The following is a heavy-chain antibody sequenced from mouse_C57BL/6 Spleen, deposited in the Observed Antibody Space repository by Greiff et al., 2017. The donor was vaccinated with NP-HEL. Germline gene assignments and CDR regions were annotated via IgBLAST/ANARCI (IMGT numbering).Heavy chain of an antibody. D-gene: IGHD2-2*01. Sequence: EVKLVESGGGLVKPGGSLKLSCAASGFTFSSYAMSWVRQTPEKRLEWVATISDGGSYTYYPDNVKGRFTISRDNAKNNLYLQMSHLKSEDTAMYYCARDGPMVTDYFDDWGKGTTLTVSS. CDR2: ISDGGSYT. V-gene: IGHV5-4*01. CDR3: ARDGPMVTDYFDD. CDR1: GFTFSSYA. J-gene: IGHJ2*01.